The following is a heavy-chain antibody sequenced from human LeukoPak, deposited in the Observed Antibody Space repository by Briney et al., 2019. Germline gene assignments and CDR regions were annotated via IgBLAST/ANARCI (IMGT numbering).Heavy chain of an antibody. J-gene: IGHJ4*02. CDR2: IYYSGST. Sequence: SETLSLTCTVSGGSISSYYWSWIRQPPGKGLEWIGYIYYSGSTNYNPSLKSRVTISVDTSKNQFSLKLSSVTAADTAVYYCARGRRYFDYWGQGTLVTVSS. V-gene: IGHV4-59*08. CDR3: ARGRRYFDY. CDR1: GGSISSYY.